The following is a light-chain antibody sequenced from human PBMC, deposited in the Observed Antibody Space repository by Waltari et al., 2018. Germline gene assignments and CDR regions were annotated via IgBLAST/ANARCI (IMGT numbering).Light chain of an antibody. CDR3: QQYNDWIN. Sequence: ILMTQSPVTLSVSPGERVTLSCRASRAVRSDLAWYQQKPGRSPRLLIYGASTRATGVPAMFSGSGSGTDFSLTITSLQSEDLAVYYCQQYNDWINFGQGTRLEI. V-gene: IGKV3-15*01. CDR2: GAS. CDR1: RAVRSD. J-gene: IGKJ5*01.